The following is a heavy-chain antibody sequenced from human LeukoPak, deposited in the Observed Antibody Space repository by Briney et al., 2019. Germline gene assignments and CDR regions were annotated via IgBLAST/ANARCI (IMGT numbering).Heavy chain of an antibody. CDR2: ISSSSNYI. Sequence: SGGSLRLSCAASGFTFSSYSMNWVRQAPGKGLEWVSSISSSSNYIYYADSVKGRFTISRDNAKNSLYLQMNSLRAEDTAVYYCARDIAQVLVRDGYNLWGQGTLVTVSS. D-gene: IGHD5-24*01. J-gene: IGHJ5*02. CDR3: ARDIAQVLVRDGYNL. V-gene: IGHV3-21*01. CDR1: GFTFSSYS.